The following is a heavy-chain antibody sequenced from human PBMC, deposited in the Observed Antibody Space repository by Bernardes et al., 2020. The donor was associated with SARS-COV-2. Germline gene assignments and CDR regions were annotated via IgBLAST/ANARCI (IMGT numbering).Heavy chain of an antibody. J-gene: IGHJ6*02. CDR2: IYPGDSDT. CDR3: ARHDNVALSNGRYYWYGLDV. V-gene: IGHV5-51*01. D-gene: IGHD1-26*01. Sequence: GESLKISCKGSGYSFTSYWIGWVRQMPGKGLEWMGIIYPGDSDTTYSPSFQGQVTISADTSISTAYLQWSSLKASDTAMYYCARHDNVALSNGRYYWYGLDVWGQGTTVTVSS. CDR1: GYSFTSYW.